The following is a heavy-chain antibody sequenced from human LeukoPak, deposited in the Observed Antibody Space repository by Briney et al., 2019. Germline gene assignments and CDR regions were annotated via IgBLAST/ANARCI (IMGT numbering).Heavy chain of an antibody. Sequence: SETLSLTCAVYGGSFSGYYWSWIRQPPGKGLEWIGEINHSGSTNYNPSLKSRVTISVATSKNQFSLKLSSVTAADTAVYYCARGATKKFDYWGQGTLVTVSS. CDR1: GGSFSGYY. CDR2: INHSGST. V-gene: IGHV4-34*01. D-gene: IGHD1-26*01. CDR3: ARGATKKFDY. J-gene: IGHJ4*02.